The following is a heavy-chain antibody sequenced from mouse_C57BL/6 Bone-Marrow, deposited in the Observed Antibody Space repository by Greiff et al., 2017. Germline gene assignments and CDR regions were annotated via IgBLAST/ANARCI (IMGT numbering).Heavy chain of an antibody. CDR1: GYTFTDYN. Sequence: QVQLQQSGPELVKPGASVKIPCKASGYTFTDYNMDWVKQRPGQGLEWIGVIDPSDSYTNYNQKFKGKATLTVDKSSSTAYMQLSSLTSEGSAVXYCASEDDSSGYYARDYWGQGTSVTVSS. CDR2: IDPSDSYT. V-gene: IGHV1-59*01. J-gene: IGHJ4*01. CDR3: ASEDDSSGYYARDY. D-gene: IGHD2-4*01.